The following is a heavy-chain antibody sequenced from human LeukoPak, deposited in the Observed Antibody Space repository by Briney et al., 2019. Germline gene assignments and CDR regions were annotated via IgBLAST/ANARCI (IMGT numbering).Heavy chain of an antibody. V-gene: IGHV5-51*01. Sequence: PGESLKISCKGSGYNFATYWIGWVRQMPGKGQEWMGFVYPADSDTRYSPSFQGQVTISADRSISTAYLQWSSLRASDTAMYYCTRQVYGSTSGGWFDPWGQGTLVTVSS. D-gene: IGHD1-26*01. J-gene: IGHJ5*02. CDR2: VYPADSDT. CDR3: TRQVYGSTSGGWFDP. CDR1: GYNFATYW.